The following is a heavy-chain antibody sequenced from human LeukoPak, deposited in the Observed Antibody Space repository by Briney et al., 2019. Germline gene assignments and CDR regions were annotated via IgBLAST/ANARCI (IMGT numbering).Heavy chain of an antibody. J-gene: IGHJ6*02. D-gene: IGHD3-10*01. Sequence: PSETLSLTCTVSGYSISSGYSWGWIRQPPGKGLEWIGSGSTYYNPSLKSRVTISADTSKTQFSLKLSSVTAADTAVYYCARVAPFQVLGSGTHRGMDVWGQGTTVTVSS. V-gene: IGHV4-38-2*02. CDR1: GYSISSGYS. CDR2: SGST. CDR3: ARVAPFQVLGSGTHRGMDV.